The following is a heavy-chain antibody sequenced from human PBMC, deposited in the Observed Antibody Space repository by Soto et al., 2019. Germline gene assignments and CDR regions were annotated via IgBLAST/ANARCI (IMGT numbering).Heavy chain of an antibody. V-gene: IGHV3-30-3*01. CDR1: GFTFSSYA. CDR3: AREKRITMVRGVNWFDP. Sequence: LRLSCAASGFTFSSYAMHWVRQAPGKGLEWVAVISYDGSNKYYADSVKGRFTISRDNSKNTLYLQMNSLRAEDTAVYYCAREKRITMVRGVNWFDPWGQGTLVTVSS. J-gene: IGHJ5*02. D-gene: IGHD3-10*01. CDR2: ISYDGSNK.